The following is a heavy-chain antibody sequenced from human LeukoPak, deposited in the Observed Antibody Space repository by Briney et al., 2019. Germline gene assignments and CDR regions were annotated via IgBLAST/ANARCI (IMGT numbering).Heavy chain of an antibody. CDR2: IIPIFGTA. CDR1: GGTFSSYA. Sequence: GASVKVSCKASGGTFSSYAISWVRQAPGQGLEWMGGIIPIFGTANYAQKFQGRVTITADESTSTAYMELSSLRSEDTAVYYCARDRGDLSYYGMGVWGQGTTVTVSS. V-gene: IGHV1-69*13. J-gene: IGHJ6*02. D-gene: IGHD3-10*01. CDR3: ARDRGDLSYYGMGV.